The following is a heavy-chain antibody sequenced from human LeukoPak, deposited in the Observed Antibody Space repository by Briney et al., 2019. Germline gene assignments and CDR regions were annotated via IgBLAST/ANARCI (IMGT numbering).Heavy chain of an antibody. V-gene: IGHV1-46*01. CDR2: INPSGGST. D-gene: IGHD3-10*01. J-gene: IGHJ4*02. CDR1: EYTFTNYD. Sequence: ASVKVSCKASEYTFTNYDINWVRQATGQGLEWMGIINPSGGSTSYAQKFQGRVTMTRDTSTSTVYMELSSLRSEDTAVYYCARDRYYGSGSSDYWGQGTLVTVSS. CDR3: ARDRYYGSGSSDY.